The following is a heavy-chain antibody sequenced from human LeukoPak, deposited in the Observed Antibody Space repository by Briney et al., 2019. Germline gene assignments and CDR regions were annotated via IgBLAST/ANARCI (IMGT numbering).Heavy chain of an antibody. D-gene: IGHD7-27*01. CDR2: ISGSGGST. CDR3: AKDRSDLGYYYGMDV. J-gene: IGHJ6*02. CDR1: GFTFSSYA. Sequence: PGGSLRLSCAASGFTFSSYAMSWVRQAPGKGLEWVSAISGSGGSTYYADPVKGRSTITRDNSKNTLYLQMNSLRAEDTAVYYCAKDRSDLGYYYGMDVWGQGTTATVSS. V-gene: IGHV3-23*01.